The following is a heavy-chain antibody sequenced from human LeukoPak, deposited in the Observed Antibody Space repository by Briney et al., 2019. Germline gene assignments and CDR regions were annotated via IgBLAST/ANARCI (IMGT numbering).Heavy chain of an antibody. CDR2: IKQDGSEK. CDR3: ARVRKGGTNHNWFDP. V-gene: IGHV3-7*01. J-gene: IGHJ5*02. Sequence: SGGSLRLSCAASGFTFSSYWMSWVRQAPGKGLEWVANIKQDGSEKYYVDSVKGRFTISRDNAKNSLYLQMNSLRAEDTAVYYCARVRKGGTNHNWFDPWGQGTLVTVSS. D-gene: IGHD1-26*01. CDR1: GFTFSSYW.